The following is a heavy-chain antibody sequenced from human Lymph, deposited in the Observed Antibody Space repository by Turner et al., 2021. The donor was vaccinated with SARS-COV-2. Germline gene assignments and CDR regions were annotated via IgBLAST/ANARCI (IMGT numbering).Heavy chain of an antibody. Sequence: QVQLVQSGAEVMKPGSSVNDSCKASGGTFSTYVIRWVRQAPGQGLEWMGGIIPILGIANYAQKFQGRVTITADKSTSTAYMELSSLRSEDTAVYHCARRHSGNYDAFDIWGQGTMVTVSS. CDR2: IIPILGIA. CDR1: GGTFSTYV. CDR3: ARRHSGNYDAFDI. J-gene: IGHJ3*02. V-gene: IGHV1-69*10. D-gene: IGHD1-26*01.